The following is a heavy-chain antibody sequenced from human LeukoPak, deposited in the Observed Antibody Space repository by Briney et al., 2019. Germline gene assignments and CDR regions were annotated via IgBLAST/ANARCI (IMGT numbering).Heavy chain of an antibody. Sequence: ASVKVSCKASGYTFTGYYMRWVRQAPGQGLEWMGWINPNSGGTNYAQKFQGRVTMTRDTSISTAYMELSRLRSDDTAVYYCARDSGSYADFDYWGQGTLVTVSS. CDR1: GYTFTGYY. CDR3: ARDSGSYADFDY. D-gene: IGHD1-26*01. J-gene: IGHJ4*02. V-gene: IGHV1-2*02. CDR2: INPNSGGT.